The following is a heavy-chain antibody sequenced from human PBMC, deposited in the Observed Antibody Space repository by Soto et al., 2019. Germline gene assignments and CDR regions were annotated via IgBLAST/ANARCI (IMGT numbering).Heavy chain of an antibody. V-gene: IGHV4-30-4*01. J-gene: IGHJ4*02. D-gene: IGHD3-10*01. CDR3: ARAQGSGFLVS. CDR2: IYYSGST. Sequence: SETLSLTCTVSGGSISSGDYYWSWIRQPPGKGLEWIGYIYYSGSTYYNPSLKSRVTISVDTSKNRFSLKLSSVTAADTAVYYCARAQGSGFLVSWGQGTLVTVSS. CDR1: GGSISSGDYY.